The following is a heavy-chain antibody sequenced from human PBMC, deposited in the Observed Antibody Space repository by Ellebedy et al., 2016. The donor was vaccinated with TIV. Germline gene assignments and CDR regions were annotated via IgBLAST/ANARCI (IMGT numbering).Heavy chain of an antibody. Sequence: SLKISXAASGFTFDDYAMHWVRQVPGTGLEWVSGITWNSGNLGYADSVKGRFTISRDNAKNSLYLQMNSLRVDDTAIYYCATLPTTSRFDYWGQGTLVTVSS. CDR3: ATLPTTSRFDY. CDR2: ITWNSGNL. J-gene: IGHJ4*02. CDR1: GFTFDDYA. D-gene: IGHD1-14*01. V-gene: IGHV3-9*01.